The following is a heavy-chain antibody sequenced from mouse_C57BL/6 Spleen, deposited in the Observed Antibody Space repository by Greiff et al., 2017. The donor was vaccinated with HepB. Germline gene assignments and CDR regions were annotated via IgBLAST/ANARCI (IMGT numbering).Heavy chain of an antibody. CDR3: ARHWRGYAMDY. Sequence: VQLQQSGPELVKPGASVKISCKASGYAFSSSWMNWVKQRPGKGLEWIGRIYPGDGDTNYNGKFKGKATLTADKSSSTAYMQLSSLTSEDSAIYFCARHWRGYAMDYWGQGTSVTVSS. CDR1: GYAFSSSW. J-gene: IGHJ4*01. CDR2: IYPGDGDT. D-gene: IGHD4-1*01. V-gene: IGHV1-82*01.